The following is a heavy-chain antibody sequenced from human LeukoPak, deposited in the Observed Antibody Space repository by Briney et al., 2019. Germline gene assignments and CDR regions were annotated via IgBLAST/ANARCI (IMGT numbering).Heavy chain of an antibody. Sequence: GGSLRPSCAASGLTFSSNWMHWVRQAPGKGLVWVSRLSSDGMTITYADFVKGRFTISRDNAKNMLFLQMDSLRAEDTAVYFCARGGTAMTTLDYMDVWGKGTTVTVSS. J-gene: IGHJ6*03. CDR3: ARGGTAMTTLDYMDV. CDR2: LSSDGMTI. CDR1: GLTFSSNW. V-gene: IGHV3-74*01. D-gene: IGHD4-11*01.